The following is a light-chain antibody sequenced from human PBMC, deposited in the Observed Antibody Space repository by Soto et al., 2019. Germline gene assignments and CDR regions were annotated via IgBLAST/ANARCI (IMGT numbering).Light chain of an antibody. Sequence: QSALTQPASVSGSPGQSITISCTGTSSDVGGYNYVSWYQQHPGKAPKLMIYEVSNRPSGVSNRCSGSKSGNTASLTISGRQAEDEDDYFCSTYCSASNRYVFGTGTKLTVL. CDR3: STYCSASNRYV. CDR2: EVS. J-gene: IGLJ1*01. V-gene: IGLV2-14*01. CDR1: SSDVGGYNY.